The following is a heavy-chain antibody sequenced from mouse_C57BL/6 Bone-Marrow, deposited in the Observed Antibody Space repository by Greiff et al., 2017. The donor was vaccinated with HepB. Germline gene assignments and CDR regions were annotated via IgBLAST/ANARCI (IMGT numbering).Heavy chain of an antibody. Sequence: EVHLVESGPGLAKPSQTLSLTCSVTGYSITSDYWNWIRQFPGNKLEYMGYISYSGSTYYNPSLTSRISITRDTSKNQDYLQLNSVTTEDTATDYCARGNWDDYAMDYWGQGTSVTVSS. V-gene: IGHV3-8*01. CDR1: GYSITSDY. D-gene: IGHD4-1*01. J-gene: IGHJ4*01. CDR3: ARGNWDDYAMDY. CDR2: ISYSGST.